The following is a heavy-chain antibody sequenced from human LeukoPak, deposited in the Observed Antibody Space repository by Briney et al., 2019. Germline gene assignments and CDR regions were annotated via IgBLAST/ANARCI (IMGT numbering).Heavy chain of an antibody. CDR3: AKGAVESLDYYFYMEV. CDR2: ISGSGGNT. Sequence: GGSLRLSCAASGFSFSINGMSWVRQAPGKGLEWVSSISGSGGNTYYADSVRGRFIISRDNSKNTLFVQMNSLRAEDTAVYYCAKGAVESLDYYFYMEVWGKGTTVTVSS. J-gene: IGHJ6*03. CDR1: GFSFSING. D-gene: IGHD1-1*01. V-gene: IGHV3-23*01.